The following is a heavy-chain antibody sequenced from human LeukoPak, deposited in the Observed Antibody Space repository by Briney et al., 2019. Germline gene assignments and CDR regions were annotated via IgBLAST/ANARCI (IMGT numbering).Heavy chain of an antibody. J-gene: IGHJ3*02. CDR3: ARDSDLTYYYDSSGYWSAFDI. V-gene: IGHV1-3*01. D-gene: IGHD3-22*01. Sequence: ASVKVSCKASGYTFTSYAMHWVRQAPGQRLEWMGWINAGNGNTKYSQKFQGRVTITRDTSASTAYMELSSLRSEDTAAYYCARDSDLTYYYDSSGYWSAFDIWGQGTMVTVSS. CDR2: INAGNGNT. CDR1: GYTFTSYA.